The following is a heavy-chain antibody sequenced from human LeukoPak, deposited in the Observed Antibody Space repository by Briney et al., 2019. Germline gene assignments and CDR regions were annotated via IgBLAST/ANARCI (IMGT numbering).Heavy chain of an antibody. J-gene: IGHJ4*02. Sequence: GGSLRLSCAASGFTFSHYWMTWVRQAPGKGLEWVAQINQDGSEEYYMDSVKARFTISRDNAKNSVFLQMNSLRAEDTAVYYCVRDGGVSGYDLLDYWGQGTLVTVS. V-gene: IGHV3-7*01. CDR3: VRDGGVSGYDLLDY. D-gene: IGHD5-12*01. CDR1: GFTFSHYW. CDR2: INQDGSEE.